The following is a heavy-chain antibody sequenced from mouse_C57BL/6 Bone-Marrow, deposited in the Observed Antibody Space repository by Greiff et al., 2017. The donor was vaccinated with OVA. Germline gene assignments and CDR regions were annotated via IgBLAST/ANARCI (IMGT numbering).Heavy chain of an antibody. Sequence: VMLVESGAELVRPGASVKLSCKASGYTFTDYYINWVKQRPGQGLEWIARIYPGSGNTYYNEKFKGKATLTAEKSSSTAYMQLSSLTSEDSAVYFCARPSTGTMDYWGQGTSVTVSS. CDR3: ARPSTGTMDY. V-gene: IGHV1-76*01. J-gene: IGHJ4*01. D-gene: IGHD1-1*01. CDR2: IYPGSGNT. CDR1: GYTFTDYY.